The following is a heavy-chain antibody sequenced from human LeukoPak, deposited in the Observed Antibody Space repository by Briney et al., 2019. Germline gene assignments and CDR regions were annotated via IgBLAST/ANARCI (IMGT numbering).Heavy chain of an antibody. CDR2: ISYDGSNK. CDR3: ARERSRGHDI. CDR1: GFTFSNYA. V-gene: IGHV3-30-3*01. Sequence: GGSLRLSCAASGFTFSNYAMHWVRQAPGKGLEWVAVISYDGSNKYYADSVKGRFTISRDNSKNTLYLQMNSLRAEDTAVYYCARERSRGHDIWGQGTMVTVSS. D-gene: IGHD3-10*01. J-gene: IGHJ3*02.